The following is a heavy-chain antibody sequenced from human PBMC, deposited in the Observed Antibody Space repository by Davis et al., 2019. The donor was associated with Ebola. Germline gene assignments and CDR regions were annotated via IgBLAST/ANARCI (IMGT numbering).Heavy chain of an antibody. CDR3: AVARGYYDSSGYYGDY. CDR2: ISGSGGST. CDR1: GFTFSSYA. Sequence: PGGSLRLSCAASGFTFSSYAMSWVRQAPGKGLEWVSAISGSGGSTYYADSVKGRFTISRDNSKNTLYLQMNSLRAEDTAVYYCAVARGYYDSSGYYGDYWGQGTLVTVSS. V-gene: IGHV3-23*01. D-gene: IGHD3-22*01. J-gene: IGHJ4*02.